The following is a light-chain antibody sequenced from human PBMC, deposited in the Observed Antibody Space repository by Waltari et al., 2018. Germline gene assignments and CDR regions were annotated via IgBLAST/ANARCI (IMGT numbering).Light chain of an antibody. J-gene: IGLJ2*01. CDR1: SSDVGGYNY. Sequence: QSALTQPAPVSGSPGQSITISCTGPSSDVGGYNYVPWYQQHQGKAPKLMIYDVSNRPSGVSNRFSGSKSGNTASLTISGLQAEDEADYYCSSYTSSSVVVFGGGTKLTVL. CDR2: DVS. CDR3: SSYTSSSVVV. V-gene: IGLV2-14*03.